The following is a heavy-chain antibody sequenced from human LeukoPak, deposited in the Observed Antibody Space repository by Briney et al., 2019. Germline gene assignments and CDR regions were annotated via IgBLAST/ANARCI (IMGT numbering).Heavy chain of an antibody. D-gene: IGHD3-10*01. CDR2: IKQDGSEK. CDR3: ATAPILRGRGGEHYKFGMDV. Sequence: GGALRLSCAASGFTFSSYWMTWVRQAPGKGLEWVANIKQDGSEKYYVGSVKGRFTISRENAKNSLYLQMNLLRAEDTAVYYCATAPILRGRGGEHYKFGMDVWGQGTTVIVSS. J-gene: IGHJ6*02. V-gene: IGHV3-7*02. CDR1: GFTFSSYW.